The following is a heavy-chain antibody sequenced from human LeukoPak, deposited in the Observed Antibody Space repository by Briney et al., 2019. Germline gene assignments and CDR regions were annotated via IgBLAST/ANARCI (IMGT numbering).Heavy chain of an antibody. J-gene: IGHJ3*02. Sequence: SETLSLTCAVSGYSISSGYYWGWIRQPPGKGLEWIGSIYYSGSTYYNPSLKSRVTISVDTSKNQFSLKLSSVTAADTAVYYCARQEKRITIFGVVTKDPDAFDIWGQGTMVTVSS. D-gene: IGHD3-3*01. CDR3: ARQEKRITIFGVVTKDPDAFDI. V-gene: IGHV4-38-2*01. CDR2: IYYSGST. CDR1: GYSISSGYY.